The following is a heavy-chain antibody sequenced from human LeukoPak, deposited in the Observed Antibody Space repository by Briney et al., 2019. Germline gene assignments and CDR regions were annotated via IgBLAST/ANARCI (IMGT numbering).Heavy chain of an antibody. J-gene: IGHJ3*02. Sequence: PSETLSLTCTVSGGSISTSNYYWGWIRQPPGKGLEWIGNIFYSGSTYYSPSLRSRVTISLDTSRNQFSLKLSSVTAADTAVYYCARGGDGYYDSSGYRPYDAFDIWGQGTMVTVSS. CDR3: ARGGDGYYDSSGYRPYDAFDI. V-gene: IGHV4-39*07. CDR1: GGSISTSNYY. CDR2: IFYSGST. D-gene: IGHD3-22*01.